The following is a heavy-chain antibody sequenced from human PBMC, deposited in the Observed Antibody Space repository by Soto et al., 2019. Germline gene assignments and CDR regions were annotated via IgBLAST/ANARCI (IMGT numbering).Heavy chain of an antibody. CDR1: GYTFTNYD. CDR2: MNPNSGIA. V-gene: IGHV1-8*01. Sequence: ASVKVSCKASGYTFTNYDINWVRRATGQGLEWMGRMNPNSGIAGYAQKFQGRVTMTSNLSMNTAYIDLSSLRFEDTAVYYCARGPPGGDFWSGYYPYLWGQGTLVTSPQ. CDR3: ARGPPGGDFWSGYYPYL. D-gene: IGHD3-3*01. J-gene: IGHJ4*02.